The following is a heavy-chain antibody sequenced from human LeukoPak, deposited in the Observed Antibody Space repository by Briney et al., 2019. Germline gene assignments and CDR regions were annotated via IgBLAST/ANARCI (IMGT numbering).Heavy chain of an antibody. D-gene: IGHD3-3*01. CDR1: GYTFTGYY. CDR2: INPNSGGT. Sequence: ASVKVSCKASGYTFTGYYMHWVRQAPGQGLEWMGWINPNSGGTNYAQKFQGRVTMARDTSISTAYMELSKLRSDDTAVYYCARGRFLVGVYYGMDVWGQGTTVTVSS. V-gene: IGHV1-2*02. J-gene: IGHJ6*02. CDR3: ARGRFLVGVYYGMDV.